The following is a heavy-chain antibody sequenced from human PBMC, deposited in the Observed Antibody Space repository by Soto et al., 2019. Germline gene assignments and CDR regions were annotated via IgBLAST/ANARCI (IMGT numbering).Heavy chain of an antibody. V-gene: IGHV3-23*01. CDR1: GFTFSSYA. D-gene: IGHD3-9*01. Sequence: EVQLLESGGGLVQPGGSLRLSCAASGFTFSSYAMSWVRQAPGKGLEWVSAISGSGGSTYYADSVKGRFTLSRDNSKNTLHLQMNSLRAEATAVYYCAKGPVGYDILSYFDYWGQGTLVTVSS. CDR2: ISGSGGST. CDR3: AKGPVGYDILSYFDY. J-gene: IGHJ4*02.